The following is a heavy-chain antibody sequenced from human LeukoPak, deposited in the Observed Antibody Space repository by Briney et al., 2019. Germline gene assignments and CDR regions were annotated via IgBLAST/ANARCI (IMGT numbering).Heavy chain of an antibody. CDR1: GGSISNTNW. CDR2: ISLTGLT. CDR3: SRENGAFSPFGY. D-gene: IGHD2-8*01. V-gene: IGHV4-4*02. Sequence: SGTLSLTCGVSGGSISNTNWWSWVRPPPGQGLEWIGEISLTGLTHYNPSLESRVTVSLDKSKNQLSLNPTSVTAADTAVYYCSRENGAFSPFGYWGQGTLVTVLS. J-gene: IGHJ4*02.